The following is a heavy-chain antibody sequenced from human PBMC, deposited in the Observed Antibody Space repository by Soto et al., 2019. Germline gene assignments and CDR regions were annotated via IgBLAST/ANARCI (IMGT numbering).Heavy chain of an antibody. J-gene: IGHJ4*02. CDR3: AALGTDYYDSSKGPGTFDV. V-gene: IGHV4-39*01. CDR1: GGSISSSSYY. CDR2: IYYSGST. Sequence: SETLSLTCTVSGGSISSSSYYWGWIRQPPGKGLEWIGSIYYSGSTYYNPSLKSRVTISVDTSKNQFSLKLSSVTAADTAVYYCAALGTDYYDSSKGPGTFDVWGQGTLVTGSS. D-gene: IGHD3-22*01.